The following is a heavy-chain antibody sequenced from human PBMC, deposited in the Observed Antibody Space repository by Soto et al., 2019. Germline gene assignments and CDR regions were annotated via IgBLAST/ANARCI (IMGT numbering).Heavy chain of an antibody. D-gene: IGHD2-2*01. CDR1: GFTFRSYA. CDR2: IGGSSGST. CDR3: AKDRSSTSCYAFDD. J-gene: IGHJ4*02. Sequence: GGSLRLSCAASGFTFRSYAMSWVRQAPGKGLEWVSAIGGSSGSTDYADSVKGRFTISRDNSKNTLFLQMNSLRAEDTAVYYCAKDRSSTSCYAFDDWGQGTLVTVSS. V-gene: IGHV3-23*01.